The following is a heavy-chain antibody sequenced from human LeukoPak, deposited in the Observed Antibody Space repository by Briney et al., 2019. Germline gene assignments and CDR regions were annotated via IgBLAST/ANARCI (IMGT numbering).Heavy chain of an antibody. J-gene: IGHJ6*02. CDR2: INPNSGGT. D-gene: IGHD4-11*01. Sequence: ASVKVSCKASGYTFTGYYMHWVRQAPGQGLEWMGWINPNSGGTNYAQKFQGRVTMTRDTSISTAYMELSRLRSDDTAVYYCASAVTTTRYYYGMDVWGQGTTVTVSS. V-gene: IGHV1-2*02. CDR3: ASAVTTTRYYYGMDV. CDR1: GYTFTGYY.